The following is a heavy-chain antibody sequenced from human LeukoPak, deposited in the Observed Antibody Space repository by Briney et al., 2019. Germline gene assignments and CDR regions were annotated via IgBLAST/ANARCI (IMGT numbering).Heavy chain of an antibody. J-gene: IGHJ5*02. CDR3: ARGRRGRVSWFDP. D-gene: IGHD3-10*01. CDR2: INHSGST. V-gene: IGHV4-34*01. Sequence: SETLSLTCAVYGGSFSGYYWSWIRQPPGKGLEWIGEINHSGSTNYNPSLKSRVTISVDTSKNQFSLKLSSVTAADTAVYYCARGRRGRVSWFDPWGQGTLVTVSS. CDR1: GGSFSGYY.